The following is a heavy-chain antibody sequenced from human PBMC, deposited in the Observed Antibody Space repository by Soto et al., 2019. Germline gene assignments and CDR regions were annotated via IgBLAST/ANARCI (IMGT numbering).Heavy chain of an antibody. D-gene: IGHD3-22*01. V-gene: IGHV3-30*14. Sequence: QVQLVESGGGVVQPGRSLRLSCAASGFTFSSYAMHWVRQAPGKGLECVAVISYDGSNKYYADSVKGRFTISRDNSKNTLYLQMNSLRAEDTAVYYCARERGYYDSSGYYVSGYYYYGMDVWGQGTTVTVSS. CDR2: ISYDGSNK. CDR3: ARERGYYDSSGYYVSGYYYYGMDV. CDR1: GFTFSSYA. J-gene: IGHJ6*02.